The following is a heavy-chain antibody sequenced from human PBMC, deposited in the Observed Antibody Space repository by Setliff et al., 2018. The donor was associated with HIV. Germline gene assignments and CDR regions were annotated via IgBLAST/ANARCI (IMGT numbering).Heavy chain of an antibody. Sequence: GGSLRLSCEASGFTFSTYSMNWIRQAPGKGLEWVYSISSSSRSKYYADSVKGRFTITRDNAKNSLYLQMNSLTAGDPAVYYCARDVSWRVRTYIDDWGQGALVTVSS. CDR1: GFTFSTYS. D-gene: IGHD3-3*01. CDR3: ARDVSWRVRTYIDD. J-gene: IGHJ4*02. V-gene: IGHV3-21*01. CDR2: ISSSSRSK.